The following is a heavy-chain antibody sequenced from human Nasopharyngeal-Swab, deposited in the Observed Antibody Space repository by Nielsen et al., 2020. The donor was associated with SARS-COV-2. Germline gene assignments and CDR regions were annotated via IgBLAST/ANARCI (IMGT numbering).Heavy chain of an antibody. J-gene: IGHJ4*02. CDR1: GGSISSITYY. CDR2: IYYGGST. D-gene: IGHD6-13*01. V-gene: IGHV4-39*01. CDR3: ATLSSSWYEYYFDY. Sequence: SETLSLTCTVSGGSISSITYYWAWIRQPPGRGLEWIGSIYYGGSTYYNPSLKSRVTISVDTSKNQFSLKLSSVTAADTAVYYCATLSSSWYEYYFDYWGQGTLVTVSS.